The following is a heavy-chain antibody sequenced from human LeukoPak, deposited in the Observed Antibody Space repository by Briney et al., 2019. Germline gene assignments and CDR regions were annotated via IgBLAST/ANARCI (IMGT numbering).Heavy chain of an antibody. J-gene: IGHJ4*02. V-gene: IGHV1-69*04. Sequence: SVKVSCKASGGTFSSYAISWVRQAPGQGLEWMGRIIPILGIANYAQRFQGRVTITADKSTSTAYMELSSLRSEDTAVYYCARDRPGYSSGWYEDYWGQGTLVTVSS. CDR3: ARDRPGYSSGWYEDY. CDR1: GGTFSSYA. CDR2: IIPILGIA. D-gene: IGHD6-19*01.